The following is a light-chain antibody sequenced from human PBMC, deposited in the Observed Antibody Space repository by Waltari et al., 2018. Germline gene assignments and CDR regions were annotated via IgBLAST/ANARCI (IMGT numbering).Light chain of an antibody. V-gene: IGLV3-10*01. Sequence: SYELTQPPSVSVSPGQPTRITCSGDVLPEKYASWYQQKSGQAPLLVIYEDDKRPFGIPERFSGFSSGTMATLTIRGAQVDDEADYYCYSTDSSGNERVFGGGTKLTVL. CDR1: VLPEKY. CDR2: EDD. CDR3: YSTDSSGNERV. J-gene: IGLJ2*01.